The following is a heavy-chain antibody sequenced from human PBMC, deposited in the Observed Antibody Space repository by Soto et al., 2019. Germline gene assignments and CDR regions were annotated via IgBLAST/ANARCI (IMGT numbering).Heavy chain of an antibody. CDR1: GGSISSSSYY. CDR2: VYYSGSA. CDR3: ARTSKDEYSGYDWSN. Sequence: PSETLSLTCTVSGGSISSSSYYWGWIRQPPGKGLEWIGSVYYSGSAYYNPSLKSRVTISVDTSKNQFSLNLRSVTAADTAVYYCARTSKDEYSGYDWSNWGLGTLVTVSS. J-gene: IGHJ4*02. V-gene: IGHV4-39*01. D-gene: IGHD5-12*01.